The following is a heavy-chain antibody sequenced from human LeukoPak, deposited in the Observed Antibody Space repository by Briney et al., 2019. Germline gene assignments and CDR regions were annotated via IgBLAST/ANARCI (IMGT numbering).Heavy chain of an antibody. V-gene: IGHV3-11*01. CDR2: ISSSGSTI. Sequence: GGSLRLSCAASGFTFSVYYMSWIRQAPGKGLEWVSYISSSGSTIYYADSVKGRFAISRDNAKNSLYLQMNSLRAEDTAVYYCARRLTGFGEGDAFDIWGQGTMVTVSS. CDR3: ARRLTGFGEGDAFDI. J-gene: IGHJ3*02. D-gene: IGHD3-10*01. CDR1: GFTFSVYY.